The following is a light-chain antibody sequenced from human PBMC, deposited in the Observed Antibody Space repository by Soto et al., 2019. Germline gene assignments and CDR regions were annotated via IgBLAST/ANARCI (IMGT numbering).Light chain of an antibody. CDR3: QQYNNWPLT. Sequence: DIQMTQSPSSLSASLGDRVTITCQASQGINNYLNWYQQKPGKAPKLLIYDASNLETGVPSRFSGSGSGTEFTLTITSLQSEDFAVYWCQQYNNWPLTFGPGTRLENK. V-gene: IGKV1-33*01. J-gene: IGKJ5*01. CDR2: DAS. CDR1: QGINNY.